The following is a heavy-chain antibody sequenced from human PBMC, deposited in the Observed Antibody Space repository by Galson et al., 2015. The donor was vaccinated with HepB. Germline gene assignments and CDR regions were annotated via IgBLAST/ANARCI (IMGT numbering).Heavy chain of an antibody. CDR3: ARAQYYGNFDS. D-gene: IGHD3-3*01. V-gene: IGHV3-66*01. J-gene: IGHJ4*02. Sequence: SLRLSCAAFGFSVTTYYLIWVRQAPGKGLEWVSVIYTAGGTVYADSVKGRFILSRANSNNTVYLQMNSLGVEYTAVYYCARAQYYGNFDSWSQGTLVTVAS. CDR2: IYTAGGT. CDR1: GFSVTTYY.